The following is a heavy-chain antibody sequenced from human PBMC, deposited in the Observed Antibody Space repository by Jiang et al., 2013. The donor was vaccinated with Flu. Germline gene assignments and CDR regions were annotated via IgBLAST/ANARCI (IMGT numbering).Heavy chain of an antibody. J-gene: IGHJ6*02. CDR3: ASESQTAKGNWNYADYYYGMDV. CDR2: IIPIFGTA. CDR1: GGTFSSYA. Sequence: SGAEVKKPGSSVKVSCKASGGTFSSYAISWVRQAPGQGLEWMGGIIPIFGTANYAQKFQGRVTITADESTSTAYMELSSLRSEDTAVYYCASESQTAKGNWNYADYYYGMDVWGQGTT. V-gene: IGHV1-69*01. D-gene: IGHD1-7*01.